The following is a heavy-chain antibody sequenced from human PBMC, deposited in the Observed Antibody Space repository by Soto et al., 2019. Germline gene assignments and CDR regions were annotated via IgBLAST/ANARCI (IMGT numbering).Heavy chain of an antibody. V-gene: IGHV5-51*01. CDR3: ARGYCSGGTCYSKRDFYYALDV. Sequence: PGESLKLSCKGSGYSFTNYWIGWVRQMPGKGLEWMGLIYAGDSDTRSSPSFQGQVTFSVDMSINAAYLQWTSLRASGTAIYYCARGYCSGGTCYSKRDFYYALDVWGQGTRVTVSS. CDR2: IYAGDSDT. CDR1: GYSFTNYW. D-gene: IGHD2-15*01. J-gene: IGHJ6*02.